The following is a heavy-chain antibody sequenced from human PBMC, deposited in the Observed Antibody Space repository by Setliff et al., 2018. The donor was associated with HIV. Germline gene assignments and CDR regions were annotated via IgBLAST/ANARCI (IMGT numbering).Heavy chain of an antibody. J-gene: IGHJ6*02. V-gene: IGHV4-59*12. CDR2: SYHSGSP. CDR3: ARMGAARPLYYYGMDV. D-gene: IGHD6-6*01. CDR1: GGSITNFY. Sequence: PSETLSLTCNVSGGSITNFYWSWIRQPPGKGLEWIGYSYHSGSPSYNPSLKSRTTISVDTSKNEFSLKLSSVTAADTAVYYCARMGAARPLYYYGMDVWGRGTAVTVSS.